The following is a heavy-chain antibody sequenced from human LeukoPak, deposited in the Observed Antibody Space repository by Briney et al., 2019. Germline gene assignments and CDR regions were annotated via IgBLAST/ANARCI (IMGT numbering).Heavy chain of an antibody. D-gene: IGHD4-17*01. V-gene: IGHV6-1*01. Sequence: SQTLSLTCAISGDSVSSNSAAWNWIRQSPSRGLEWLGRTYYRSKWYNDYAVSVKSRITINPDTSKNQFSLQLNSVTPEDTAVYYCARSTYGVYDYYYYGMDVWGQGTTVTVSS. CDR2: TYYRSKWYN. CDR3: ARSTYGVYDYYYYGMDV. CDR1: GDSVSSNSAA. J-gene: IGHJ6*02.